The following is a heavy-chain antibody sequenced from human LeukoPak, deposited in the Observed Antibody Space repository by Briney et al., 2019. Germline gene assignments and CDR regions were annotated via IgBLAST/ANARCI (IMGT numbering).Heavy chain of an antibody. Sequence: KPSETLSLTYTVSGGSISSYYWSWIRQPAEKGLEWIGRIYTSGSTNYNPSLKSRVTMSVDTSKNQFSLKLSSVTAADTAVYYCARESAYSGSYYRYYYYGMDVWGQGTTVTVSS. V-gene: IGHV4-4*07. CDR3: ARESAYSGSYYRYYYYGMDV. J-gene: IGHJ6*02. D-gene: IGHD1-26*01. CDR1: GGSISSYY. CDR2: IYTSGST.